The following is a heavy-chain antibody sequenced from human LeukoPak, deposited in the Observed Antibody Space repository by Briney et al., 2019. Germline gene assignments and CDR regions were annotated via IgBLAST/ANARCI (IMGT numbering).Heavy chain of an antibody. Sequence: GGSLRLSCAASGSTFSDYYMSWIRQAPGKGLEWVSYISSSGSTIYYADSVKGRFTISRDNAKNSLYLQMNSLRAEDTAVYYCARSSPTDYYDSRVYYYYYGMDVWGQGTTVTVSS. V-gene: IGHV3-11*01. CDR3: ARSSPTDYYDSRVYYYYYGMDV. J-gene: IGHJ6*02. CDR2: ISSSGSTI. D-gene: IGHD3-22*01. CDR1: GSTFSDYY.